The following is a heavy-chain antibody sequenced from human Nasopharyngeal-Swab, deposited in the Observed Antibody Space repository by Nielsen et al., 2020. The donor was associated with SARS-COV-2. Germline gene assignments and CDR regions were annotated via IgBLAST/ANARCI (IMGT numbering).Heavy chain of an antibody. V-gene: IGHV3-21*01. D-gene: IGHD3-16*01. J-gene: IGHJ6*02. CDR3: ARASFAGTYYYYYGMDV. Sequence: GGSLRLSCAASGFTFSSYSMNWVRQAPGKGLEWVSSISSSSSYIYYADSVKGRFTISRDNAKNSLYLQMNSLRAEDTAVYYCARASFAGTYYYYYGMDVWGQGTTVTVSS. CDR1: GFTFSSYS. CDR2: ISSSSSYI.